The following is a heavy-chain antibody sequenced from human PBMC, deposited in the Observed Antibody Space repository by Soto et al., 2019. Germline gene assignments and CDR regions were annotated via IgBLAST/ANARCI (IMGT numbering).Heavy chain of an antibody. V-gene: IGHV1-18*01. CDR2: ISGHNGNT. Sequence: QVQLVQSGAEVKKPGASVKVSCKASGYTFTSHGISWVRQAPGQGLEWMGWISGHNGNTNDAQKPEGRVTMTTDTSTSTACRELRSLRADDTAVYFWARDLAVGLVDYWGQGTLVTVSS. J-gene: IGHJ4*02. CDR1: GYTFTSHG. D-gene: IGHD6-19*01. CDR3: ARDLAVGLVDY.